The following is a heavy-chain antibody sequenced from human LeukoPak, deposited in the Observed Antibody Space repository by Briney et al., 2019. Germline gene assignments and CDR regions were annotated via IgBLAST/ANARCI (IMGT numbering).Heavy chain of an antibody. Sequence: SETLSLTCAVSGASISSHNWWWSWVRQPPGKGLEWIGEIYHSGSTNYNPSLKSRVTMSVDKSKNQFSLNLSSVTAADTAVYYCASAEPRGIIWYPSWGQGTLVTISS. CDR3: ASAEPRGIIWYPS. V-gene: IGHV4-4*02. J-gene: IGHJ5*02. D-gene: IGHD6-13*01. CDR1: GASISSHNW. CDR2: IYHSGST.